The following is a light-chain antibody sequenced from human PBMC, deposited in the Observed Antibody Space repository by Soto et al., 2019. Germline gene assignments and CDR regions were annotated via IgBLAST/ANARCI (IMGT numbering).Light chain of an antibody. V-gene: IGKV3-15*01. J-gene: IGKJ1*01. CDR3: QQYNNWLT. CDR1: QSVSSN. CDR2: CAS. Sequence: EIVMTQSPATLSVSPGERATLSCRASQSVSSNLAWYQQKPGQAPRLLIYCASTRATGIPARFSGSGSGTEFTLTISSLQSEDFAVYYCQQYNNWLTFGQGTKVEIK.